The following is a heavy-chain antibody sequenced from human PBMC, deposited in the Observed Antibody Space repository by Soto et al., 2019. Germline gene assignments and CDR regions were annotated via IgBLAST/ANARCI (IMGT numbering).Heavy chain of an antibody. V-gene: IGHV3-11*06. CDR1: GFTFSDYY. D-gene: IGHD2-15*01. J-gene: IGHJ4*02. CDR2: ISSSSSYT. Sequence: KSVGSLRLSCAASGFTFSDYYVSWIRQAPGKGLEWVSYISSSSSYTNYADSVKGRFTISRDNAKNSLYLQMNSLRAEDTAVYYCARASLLSHWGQGTLVTRLL. CDR3: ARASLLSH.